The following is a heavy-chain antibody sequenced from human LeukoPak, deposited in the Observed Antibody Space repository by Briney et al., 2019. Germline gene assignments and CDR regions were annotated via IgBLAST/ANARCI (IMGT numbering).Heavy chain of an antibody. V-gene: IGHV3-23*01. CDR1: GFTLRSSA. CDR3: AKELYGNPSGY. D-gene: IGHD2-8*01. J-gene: IGHJ4*02. Sequence: GGSLRLSCAASGFTLRSSAMSWVRQAPGKGLEWVSAISGDGGTISYAASVRGRFTISRDNAKNTLFLQMSSLRARDTALYYCAKELYGNPSGYWGQGTRVTVSS. CDR2: ISGDGGTI.